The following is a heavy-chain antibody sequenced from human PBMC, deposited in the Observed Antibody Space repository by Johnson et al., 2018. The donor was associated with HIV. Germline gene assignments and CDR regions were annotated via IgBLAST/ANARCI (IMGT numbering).Heavy chain of an antibody. CDR2: IAYDGTNK. CDR3: ATNWGSDAFDF. V-gene: IGHV3-30*04. J-gene: IGHJ3*01. Sequence: VRQAPDKGLEWVAVIAYDGTNKYYAESVKGRFTISRDNSKTTLYLQMSSLRVEDTAVYYCATNWGSDAFDFWGQGTMVIVSS. D-gene: IGHD7-27*01.